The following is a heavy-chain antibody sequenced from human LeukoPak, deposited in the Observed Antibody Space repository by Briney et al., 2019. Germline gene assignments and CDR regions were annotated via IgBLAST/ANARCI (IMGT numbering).Heavy chain of an antibody. CDR1: GGSISNYY. D-gene: IGHD2-2*01. J-gene: IGHJ6*02. Sequence: PSETLPLTCTVSGGSISNYYWNWIRQPPGKGLEWIGYIYYSGSTNYNPSLKSRVTISVDTSKNQFSLKLSSMTAADTAVYYCARSDCSTTSCVAYYGMDVWGQGTTVTVSS. CDR3: ARSDCSTTSCVAYYGMDV. V-gene: IGHV4-59*08. CDR2: IYYSGST.